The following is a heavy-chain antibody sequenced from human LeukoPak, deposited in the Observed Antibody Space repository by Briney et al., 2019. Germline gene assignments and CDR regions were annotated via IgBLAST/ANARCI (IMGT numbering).Heavy chain of an antibody. CDR2: IYISGST. CDR3: ARDRGTWNDDGFDY. Sequence: SETLSLTCTVSGGSISSYCWSWIRQPAGRGLEWIGRIYISGSTNHNPSLKSRVTMSVDTSKNQFSLKLGSVTAADTAVYYCARDRGTWNDDGFDYWGQGTLVTVSS. CDR1: GGSISSYC. D-gene: IGHD1-1*01. V-gene: IGHV4-4*07. J-gene: IGHJ4*02.